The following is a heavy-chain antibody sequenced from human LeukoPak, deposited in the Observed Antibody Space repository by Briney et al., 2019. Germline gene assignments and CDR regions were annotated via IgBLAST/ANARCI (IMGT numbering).Heavy chain of an antibody. J-gene: IGHJ4*02. CDR1: GFRFTSYW. V-gene: IGHV5-51*01. Sequence: GESLKISCKGSGFRFTSYWIGWVRQMPGKGLEWMGTIYPGDSDTRYSPSFQGQVTISVDKSINTAYLQWSSLKASDTAVYYCARQGLRYLDWSVDSWGQGTLVTVSS. D-gene: IGHD3-3*01. CDR2: IYPGDSDT. CDR3: ARQGLRYLDWSVDS.